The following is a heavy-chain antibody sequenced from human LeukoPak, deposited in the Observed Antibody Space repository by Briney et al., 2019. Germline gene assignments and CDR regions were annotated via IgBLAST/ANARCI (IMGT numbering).Heavy chain of an antibody. V-gene: IGHV3-23*01. D-gene: IGHD1-14*01. CDR1: GFTFSSYA. CDR3: AKGSSYPFHSELDY. CDR2: ISGSGGST. Sequence: SGGSLRLSCAASGFTFSSYAMSWVRQAPGKGLEWVSAISGSGGSTYYADSVKGRFTISRDNSKNTLYLQMNSLRAEDTAVYYCAKGSSYPFHSELDYWGQGTLVTVSS. J-gene: IGHJ4*02.